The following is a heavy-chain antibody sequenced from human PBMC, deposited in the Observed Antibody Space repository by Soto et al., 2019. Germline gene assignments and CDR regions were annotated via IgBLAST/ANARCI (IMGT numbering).Heavy chain of an antibody. Sequence: LWGSLRLSCAASGFSFSDYYMAWIRQAPGKGLDWVSYISGSSSTIYYADSVKGRFTISRDNAKNSVYLQMSSLRVEDTAVYYCARVRSRITIFGGNAMDVWGQGTTVTVSS. CDR1: GFSFSDYY. V-gene: IGHV3-11*01. CDR3: ARVRSRITIFGGNAMDV. D-gene: IGHD3-3*01. J-gene: IGHJ6*02. CDR2: ISGSSSTI.